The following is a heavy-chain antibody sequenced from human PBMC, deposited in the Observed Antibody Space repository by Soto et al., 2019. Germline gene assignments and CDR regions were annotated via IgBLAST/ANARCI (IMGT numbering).Heavy chain of an antibody. CDR3: SRVSSGPSWGGWFDP. CDR1: GGSISSYY. CDR2: IYYSGST. V-gene: IGHV4-59*01. J-gene: IGHJ5*02. D-gene: IGHD3-10*01. Sequence: SETLSLTCTVSGGSISSYYWSWIRQPPGKGLEWIGYIYYSGSTNYNPSLKSRVTISVDTSKNQFSLKLSSVTAADTAVYYWSRVSSGPSWGGWFDPWGQGTLVTVSS.